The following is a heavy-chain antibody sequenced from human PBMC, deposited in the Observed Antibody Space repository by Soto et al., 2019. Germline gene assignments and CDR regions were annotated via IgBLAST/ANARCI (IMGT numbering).Heavy chain of an antibody. J-gene: IGHJ4*02. CDR2: ISSSSRYI. D-gene: IGHD3-22*01. V-gene: IGHV3-21*01. CDR3: ASHPTMLGHNFDY. Sequence: EVQLVESGGGLVKPGGSLRLSCAASGFTFSSYSMNWVRQAPGKGLEWVSSISSSSRYIYYADSVKSRFIISRDNAKNSLYLQMNSLRAEDTAVYYCASHPTMLGHNFDYWGQGTLVTVSS. CDR1: GFTFSSYS.